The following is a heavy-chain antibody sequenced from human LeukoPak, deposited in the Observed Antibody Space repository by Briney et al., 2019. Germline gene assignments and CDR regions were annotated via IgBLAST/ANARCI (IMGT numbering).Heavy chain of an antibody. Sequence: GGSLRLSCVASGFDVSDNFMIWVRQAPGRGLEWISIIYASGGAHHAESVKGRFTAFRDTSKNAIFLQMNNLRVGDTAIYYCVRRHDYWGQGTLVTVSS. J-gene: IGHJ4*02. CDR2: IYASGGA. V-gene: IGHV3-53*01. CDR1: GFDVSDNF. CDR3: VRRHDY.